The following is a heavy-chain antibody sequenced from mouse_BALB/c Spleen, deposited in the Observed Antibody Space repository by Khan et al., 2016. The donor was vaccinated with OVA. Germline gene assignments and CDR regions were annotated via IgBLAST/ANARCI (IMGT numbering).Heavy chain of an antibody. CDR2: IWGDGNT. D-gene: IGHD1-1*01. CDR3: ALYYYGGTWFTY. CDR1: GFSLTSYG. Sequence: QVQLKQSGPGLVAPSQSLSITCTVSGFSLTSYGVGWVRQPPGKGLEWLGVIWGDGNTNYHSALISRMSTSKDNSKSQVISKLNGLQTDDTATYYCALYYYGGTWFTYWGQGTLVTVSA. J-gene: IGHJ3*01. V-gene: IGHV2-3*01.